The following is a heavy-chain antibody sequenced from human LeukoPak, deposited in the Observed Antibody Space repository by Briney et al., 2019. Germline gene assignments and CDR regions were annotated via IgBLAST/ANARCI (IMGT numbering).Heavy chain of an antibody. Sequence: GGSLRLSCTVSGFTVSSNSMSWVRQAPGKGLEWVSFIYSDNTHYSDSVKGRFTISRDNSKNTLYLQMNSLRAEDTAIYYCARAGTAVRLGMGFDSWGQGTLVTVST. CDR3: ARAGTAVRLGMGFDS. J-gene: IGHJ4*02. V-gene: IGHV3-53*01. CDR2: IYSDNT. D-gene: IGHD6-19*01. CDR1: GFTVSSNS.